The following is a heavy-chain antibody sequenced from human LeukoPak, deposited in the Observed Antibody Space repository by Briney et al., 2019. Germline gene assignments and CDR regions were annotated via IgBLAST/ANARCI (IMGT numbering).Heavy chain of an antibody. CDR2: IYYSGST. J-gene: IGHJ4*02. CDR3: ASSYDFWSGYPLLDY. CDR1: GGSISSGDYY. V-gene: IGHV4-30-4*01. Sequence: PSETLSLTCTVSGGSISSGDYYWSWIRQPPGKGLEWIGYIYYSGSTHYNPSLKSRVTISVDTSKNQFSLKLSSVTAADTAVYYCASSYDFWSGYPLLDYWGQGTLVTVSS. D-gene: IGHD3-3*01.